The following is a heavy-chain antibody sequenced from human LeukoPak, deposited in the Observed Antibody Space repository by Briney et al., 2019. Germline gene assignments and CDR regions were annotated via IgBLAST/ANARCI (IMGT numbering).Heavy chain of an antibody. V-gene: IGHV4-30-4*08. Sequence: SETLSLTCTVSGGSISSGDYYWSWIRQPPGKGLEWIGYIYYSGSTYYNPSLKSRVTISVDTPKNQFSLKLSSVTAADTAVYYCARDLVGYCSGGSCYDHWFDPWGQGTLVTVSS. CDR2: IYYSGST. D-gene: IGHD2-15*01. CDR3: ARDLVGYCSGGSCYDHWFDP. J-gene: IGHJ5*02. CDR1: GGSISSGDYY.